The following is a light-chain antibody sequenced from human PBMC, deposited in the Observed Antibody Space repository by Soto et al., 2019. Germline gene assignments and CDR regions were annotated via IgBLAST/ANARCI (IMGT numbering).Light chain of an antibody. CDR2: YAS. Sequence: IELTQSPSTLSGSGGDRVTLTCLASQGISNHLNWYQHKPGKAPRLLISYASDLETGIPARFSGSGSGTDFTFTISSLQSEDIATYYCQQYYNLPLTFGGGTKVDIK. J-gene: IGKJ4*01. CDR1: QGISNH. V-gene: IGKV1-33*01. CDR3: QQYYNLPLT.